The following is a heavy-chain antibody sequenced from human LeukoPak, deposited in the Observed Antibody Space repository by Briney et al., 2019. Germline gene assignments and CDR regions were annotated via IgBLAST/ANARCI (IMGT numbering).Heavy chain of an antibody. CDR1: GGSVNNSYY. D-gene: IGHD3-10*01. CDR2: IYTSGST. V-gene: IGHV4-4*07. J-gene: IGHJ6*03. CDR3: ARGRGYYYDFDV. Sequence: SETLSLICTVSGGSVNNSYYWSWIRQPAGKGLEWIGRIYTSGSTNYNPSLKSRVTMSVDTSKNQFSLKVTSVTAADTAVYYCARGRGYYYDFDVWGKGTTVTVSS.